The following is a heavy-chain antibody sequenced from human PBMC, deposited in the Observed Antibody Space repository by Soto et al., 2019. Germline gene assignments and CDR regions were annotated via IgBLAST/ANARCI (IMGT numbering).Heavy chain of an antibody. CDR3: ARGQQLEYFQH. Sequence: ASVKVSCKASGYTFTSYAMHWVRQAPGQRLEWMGWINAGNGNTKYSQKFQGRVAITRDTSASTAYMELSSLRSEDTAVYYCARGQQLEYFQHWGQGTLVTVSS. CDR2: INAGNGNT. D-gene: IGHD6-13*01. CDR1: GYTFTSYA. V-gene: IGHV1-3*01. J-gene: IGHJ1*01.